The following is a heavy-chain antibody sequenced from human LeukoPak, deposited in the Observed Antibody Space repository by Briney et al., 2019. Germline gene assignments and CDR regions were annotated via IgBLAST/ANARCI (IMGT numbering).Heavy chain of an antibody. CDR3: ARDPRRFYYDSSGYWDV. V-gene: IGHV1-3*01. CDR1: GYTFTSYA. CDR2: INAGNGNT. Sequence: ASVKVSCKASGYTFTSYAMHWVRQAPGQRLEWMGWINAGNGNTEYSQKFLGRVTITRDTSASTAYMELSSLRSEDTAVYYCARDPRRFYYDSSGYWDVWGQGTTVTVSS. D-gene: IGHD3-22*01. J-gene: IGHJ6*02.